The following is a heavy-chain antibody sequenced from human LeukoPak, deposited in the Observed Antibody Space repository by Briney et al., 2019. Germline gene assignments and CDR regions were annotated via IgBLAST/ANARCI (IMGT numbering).Heavy chain of an antibody. CDR1: GFTFSSYS. CDR3: ARDLGSTSSDAFDI. J-gene: IGHJ3*02. CDR2: ISSSSTI. D-gene: IGHD2-2*01. V-gene: IGHV3-48*01. Sequence: PGGSLRLSCAASGFTFSSYSMNWVRQAPGKGLEWVSYISSSSTIYYADSVKGRFTISRDNAKNSLYLQMNSLRAEDTAVYYCARDLGSTSSDAFDIWGQGTMVTVSS.